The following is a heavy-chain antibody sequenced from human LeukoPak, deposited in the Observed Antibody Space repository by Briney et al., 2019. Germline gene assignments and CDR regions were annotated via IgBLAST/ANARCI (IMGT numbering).Heavy chain of an antibody. CDR3: ARDEGEWESHNY. CDR1: GYTFSNYG. D-gene: IGHD1-26*01. J-gene: IGHJ4*02. CDR2: ISAYTGKT. V-gene: IGHV1-18*01. Sequence: ASVKVSRQTSGYTFSNYGIMWVRQAPGQGLEWMGWISAYTGKTKYVEKYEGRVTFTTDSSTNTAYMEMRRLTIDDTAVYYCARDEGEWESHNYWGQGTQVIVSS.